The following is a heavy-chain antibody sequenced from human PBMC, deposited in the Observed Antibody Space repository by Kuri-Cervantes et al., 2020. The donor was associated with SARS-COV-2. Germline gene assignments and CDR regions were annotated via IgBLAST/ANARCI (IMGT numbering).Heavy chain of an antibody. Sequence: GSLRLSCAVSGYSISSGYYWGWIRQPPGKGLEWIGSIYHSGSTYYNPSLKSRVTISVDTSKNQFSLKLSSVTAADTAVYYCARVGRFLEWLLSVGGYYYYMDVWGKGTTVTVSS. CDR1: GYSISSGYY. V-gene: IGHV4-38-2*01. CDR2: IYHSGST. CDR3: ARVGRFLEWLLSVGGYYYYMDV. D-gene: IGHD3-3*01. J-gene: IGHJ6*03.